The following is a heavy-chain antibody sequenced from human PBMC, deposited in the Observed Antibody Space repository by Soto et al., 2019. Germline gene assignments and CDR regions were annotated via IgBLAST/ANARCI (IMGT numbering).Heavy chain of an antibody. Sequence: EVQLVESGGGLVQPGGSLKLSCAASEFTFSGSAVNWVRQASGKGLEWVGRVGTKAKSYATTYAESVKGRFSISRDDSKNTAYLQMNSLKTEDTAMYYCTKYSGSSSTPAALGQGTLVTVSS. D-gene: IGHD1-26*01. J-gene: IGHJ5*02. V-gene: IGHV3-73*02. CDR1: EFTFSGSA. CDR3: TKYSGSSSTPAA. CDR2: VGTKAKSYAT.